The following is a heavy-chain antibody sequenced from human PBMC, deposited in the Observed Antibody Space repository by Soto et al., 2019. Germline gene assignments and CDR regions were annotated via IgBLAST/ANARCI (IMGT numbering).Heavy chain of an antibody. J-gene: IGHJ3*02. D-gene: IGHD1-7*01. CDR1: GGSISSYY. CDR3: ASNTLSITGTISAFDI. CDR2: IYYSGST. Sequence: PSETLSLTCTVSGGSISSYYWSWIRQPPGKGLEWIGYIYYSGSTNYNPSLKSRVTISVDTSKNQFSLKLSSVTAADTAVYYCASNTLSITGTISAFDIWGQGTMVTVSS. V-gene: IGHV4-59*01.